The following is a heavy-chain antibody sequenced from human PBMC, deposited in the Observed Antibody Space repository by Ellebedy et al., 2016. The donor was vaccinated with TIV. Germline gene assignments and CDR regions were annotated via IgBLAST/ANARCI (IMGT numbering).Heavy chain of an antibody. D-gene: IGHD3-22*01. CDR2: VKEDGSEK. J-gene: IGHJ6*02. Sequence: GESLKISCAASGFMFSRFWMNWVCQAPGKGLEWVATVKEDGSEKYYVDSVKGRFTISRDNAKNSVYLQMNSLRAEDTAVYYCARQGDYDSGYGMDLWGQGTTVTASS. CDR3: ARQGDYDSGYGMDL. CDR1: GFMFSRFW. V-gene: IGHV3-7*03.